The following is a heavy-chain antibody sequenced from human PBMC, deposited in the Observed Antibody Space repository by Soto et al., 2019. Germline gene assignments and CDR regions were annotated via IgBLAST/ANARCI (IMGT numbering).Heavy chain of an antibody. CDR1: GFTFDDHA. D-gene: IGHD6-6*01. J-gene: IGHJ4*02. V-gene: IGHV3-9*01. CDR2: ISWNSGSI. CDR3: AKDIDSSSAFDY. Sequence: EVQLVESGGGLVQPGRSLRLSCAASGFTFDDHAMHWVRQAPGKGLEWVSGISWNSGSIGYADSVKGRFTISRDNAKNSLYLQMNSLRAEDTALYYCAKDIDSSSAFDYWGQGTLVTVSS.